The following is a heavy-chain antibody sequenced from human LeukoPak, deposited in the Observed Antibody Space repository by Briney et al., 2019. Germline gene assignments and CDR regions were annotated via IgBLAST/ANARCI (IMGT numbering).Heavy chain of an antibody. CDR3: ARANPMYYYDSSGYYPDSGMDV. CDR1: GFTFSSYW. Sequence: GGSLRLSCAASGFTFSSYWMHWVRQAPGKGLVWVSRINTDGSSTSYADSVKGRFTISRDNAKNTLYLQMNSLRAEDTAVYYCARANPMYYYDSSGYYPDSGMDVWGQGTTVTVSS. V-gene: IGHV3-74*01. J-gene: IGHJ6*02. CDR2: INTDGSST. D-gene: IGHD3-22*01.